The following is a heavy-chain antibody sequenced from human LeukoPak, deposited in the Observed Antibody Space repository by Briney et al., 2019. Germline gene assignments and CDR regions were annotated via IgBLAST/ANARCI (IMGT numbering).Heavy chain of an antibody. CDR2: IWYDGSNK. V-gene: IGHV3-33*01. J-gene: IGHJ4*02. CDR1: GFTFSSYG. CDR3: ARDSPRALDIVLMVYDPFFDY. Sequence: GRSLRLSCAASGFTFSSYGMHWVRQAPGKGLEWVAVIWYDGSNKYYAGSVKGRFTISRDNSKNTLYLQMNSLRAEDTAVYYCARDSPRALDIVLMVYDPFFDYWGQGTLVTVSS. D-gene: IGHD2-8*01.